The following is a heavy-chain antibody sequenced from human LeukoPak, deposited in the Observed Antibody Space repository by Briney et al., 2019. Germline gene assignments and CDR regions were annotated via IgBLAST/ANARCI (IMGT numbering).Heavy chain of an antibody. CDR1: GGTFSSYA. CDR3: ARHQRVATIHYYYYMDV. D-gene: IGHD5-12*01. J-gene: IGHJ6*03. Sequence: ASVKVSCKASGGTFSSYAISWVRQAPGQGLEWMGGIIPIFGTANYAQKFQGRVTITADKSTSTAYMELNSLRSEDTAVYYCARHQRVATIHYYYYMDVWGKGTTVTVSS. CDR2: IIPIFGTA. V-gene: IGHV1-69*06.